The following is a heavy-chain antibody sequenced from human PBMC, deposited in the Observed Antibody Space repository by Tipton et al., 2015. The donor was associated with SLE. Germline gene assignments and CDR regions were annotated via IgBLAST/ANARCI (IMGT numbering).Heavy chain of an antibody. CDR2: IYYSGST. CDR1: GDSVTNGNYY. CDR3: ARGWGYRNY. V-gene: IGHV4-61*01. Sequence: TLSLTCSVSGDSVTNGNYYWGWIRQPPWQGLEWIGYIYYSGSTNYNPSLKSRVTISVDTTKNQFSLKLSAVTAADTAVYYCARGWGYRNYWGQGTLVTVSS. D-gene: IGHD5-24*01. J-gene: IGHJ4*02.